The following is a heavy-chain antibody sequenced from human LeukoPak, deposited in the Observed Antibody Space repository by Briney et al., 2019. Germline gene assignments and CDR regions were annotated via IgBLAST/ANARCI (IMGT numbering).Heavy chain of an antibody. D-gene: IGHD6-19*01. Sequence: ASVKVSCKASGYTFTSYYMHWVRQAPGQGLEWMGWINPNSGGTNYAQKFQGRVTMTRDTSISTAYMELSRLRSDDTAVYYCASHPSGYSSGPSDYWGQGTLVTVSS. J-gene: IGHJ4*02. V-gene: IGHV1-2*02. CDR3: ASHPSGYSSGPSDY. CDR2: INPNSGGT. CDR1: GYTFTSYY.